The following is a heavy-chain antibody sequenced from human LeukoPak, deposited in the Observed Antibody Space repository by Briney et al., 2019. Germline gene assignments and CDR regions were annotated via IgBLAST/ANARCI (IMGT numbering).Heavy chain of an antibody. CDR3: AKDPGSSGCWDY. D-gene: IGHD3-22*01. V-gene: IGHV4-31*03. Sequence: SETLSLTCTVSGGSISSGGYYWSWIRQHPGKGLEWIGYIYYSGSTYYNPSLKSRVTISVDTSKNQFSLKLSSVTAADTAVYYCAKDPGSSGCWDYWGQGTLVTVSS. J-gene: IGHJ4*02. CDR2: IYYSGST. CDR1: GGSISSGGYY.